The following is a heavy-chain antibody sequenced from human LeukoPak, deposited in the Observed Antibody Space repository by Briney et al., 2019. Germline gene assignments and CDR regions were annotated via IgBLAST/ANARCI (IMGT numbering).Heavy chain of an antibody. CDR1: GFTFSSYS. CDR3: ASSYYYGSGSYYPMIDY. D-gene: IGHD3-10*01. J-gene: IGHJ4*02. Sequence: GGSLRLSCAASGFTFSSYSMNWVRQAPGKGLEWVSYISSSSSTIYYANSVKGRFTISRDNAKNSLYLQMNSLRAEDTAVYYCASSYYYGSGSYYPMIDYWGQGTLVTVSS. CDR2: ISSSSSTI. V-gene: IGHV3-48*01.